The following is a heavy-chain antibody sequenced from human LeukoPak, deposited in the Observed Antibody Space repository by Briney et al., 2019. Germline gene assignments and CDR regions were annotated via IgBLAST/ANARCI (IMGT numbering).Heavy chain of an antibody. CDR1: GFTVSSNY. Sequence: GGSLRLSCAASGFTVSSNYMSWVRQAPGKGLEWVSVIYSGGSTYYADSVKGRFTISRDNSKNTLYPQMNSLRAEDTAVYYCARAGSGLLPFDYWGQGGLVTGSS. J-gene: IGHJ4*02. D-gene: IGHD3-10*01. V-gene: IGHV3-53*01. CDR3: ARAGSGLLPFDY. CDR2: IYSGGST.